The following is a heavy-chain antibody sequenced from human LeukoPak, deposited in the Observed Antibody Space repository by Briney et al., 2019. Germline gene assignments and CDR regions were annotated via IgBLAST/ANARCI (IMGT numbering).Heavy chain of an antibody. CDR3: RGSGSGFDY. CDR1: GGSISNAIYS. CDR2: IHHSGRT. V-gene: IGHV4-30-2*01. D-gene: IGHD3-10*01. J-gene: IGHJ4*02. Sequence: SETLSLTCAVSGGSISNAIYSWSWVRQPPGKGLEWIGYIHHSGRTFYNPALNSRVTIAVDKSRNQFSLKLRSVTAADTAVYYCRGSGSGFDYWGQGTLVTVSS.